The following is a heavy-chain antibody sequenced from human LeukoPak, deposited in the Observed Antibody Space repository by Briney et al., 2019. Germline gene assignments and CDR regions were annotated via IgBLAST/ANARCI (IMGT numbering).Heavy chain of an antibody. CDR3: ARGPDLAY. CDR1: GFTFSSYAMH. J-gene: IGHJ4*02. Sequence: LRLSCAASGFTFSSYAMHWVRQPPGKGLEWTGYIYYSGSTYYNPSLKSRVMISVDTSKNQFSLKLSSVTAADMAVYYCARGPDLAYWGQGTLVTVSS. V-gene: IGHV4-30-4*01. CDR2: IYYSGST.